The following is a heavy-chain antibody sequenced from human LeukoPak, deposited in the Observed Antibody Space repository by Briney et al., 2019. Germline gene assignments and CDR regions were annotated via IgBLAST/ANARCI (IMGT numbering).Heavy chain of an antibody. V-gene: IGHV3-30*04. D-gene: IGHD3-16*01. CDR3: VRDWGLDT. Sequence: GGSLRLSCATSGFTFNIYTMVWLRQAPGKGLEWVAVLRGDGTTKFYTDSVKDRFTISRDTAKNTLFLQMNSLRADDTAVYYCVRDWGLDTWGQGTLVAASS. J-gene: IGHJ5*02. CDR1: GFTFNIYT. CDR2: LRGDGTTK.